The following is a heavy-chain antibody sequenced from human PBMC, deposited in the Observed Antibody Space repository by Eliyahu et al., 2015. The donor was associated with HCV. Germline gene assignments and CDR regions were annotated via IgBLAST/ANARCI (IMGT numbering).Heavy chain of an antibody. J-gene: IGHJ4*02. CDR3: ARHRRTKGGYCSGGSCPYYFDY. CDR2: IDPSDSYT. D-gene: IGHD2-15*01. CDR1: GYSFXSYW. Sequence: EVQLVQSGAEVKKPGESLRISCKGSGYSFXSYWXXWXXQXPGKGLEWMGRIDPSDSYTNYSPSFQGHVTISADKSISTAYLQWSSLKASDTAMYYCARHRRTKGGYCSGGSCPYYFDYWGQGTLVTVSS. V-gene: IGHV5-10-1*03.